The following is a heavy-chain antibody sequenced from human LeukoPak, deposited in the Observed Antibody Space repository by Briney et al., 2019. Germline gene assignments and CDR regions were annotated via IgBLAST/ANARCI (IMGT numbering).Heavy chain of an antibody. V-gene: IGHV1-69*04. CDR2: IIPILGIA. CDR3: ARDLIAVAGRDGY. J-gene: IGHJ4*02. CDR1: GGTFSSYA. Sequence: SVKVSCKASGGTFSSYAISWVRQAPGQGLEWMGRIIPILGIANYAQKFQGRVTITADKSTSTAYMELSSLRSEDTAVYYCARDLIAVAGRDGYWGQGTLVTVSS. D-gene: IGHD6-19*01.